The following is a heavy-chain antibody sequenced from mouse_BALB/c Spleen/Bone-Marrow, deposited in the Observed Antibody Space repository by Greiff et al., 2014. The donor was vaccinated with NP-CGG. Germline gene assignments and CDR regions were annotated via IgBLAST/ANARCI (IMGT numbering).Heavy chain of an antibody. CDR3: TRSRAYFRDWFAY. CDR1: GHSFTGYN. CDR2: IDPYYGTT. V-gene: IGHV1-39*01. D-gene: IGHD2-14*01. Sequence: EVQLQQSGPELEKPGASVKISCKASGHSFTGYNMNWVKQSHGKSLEWIGNIDPYYGTTTFNQKFKDKATLTVDKSSSTAYMQLKSLTSEDSAVHYCTRSRAYFRDWFAYWGQGTLVTVSA. J-gene: IGHJ3*01.